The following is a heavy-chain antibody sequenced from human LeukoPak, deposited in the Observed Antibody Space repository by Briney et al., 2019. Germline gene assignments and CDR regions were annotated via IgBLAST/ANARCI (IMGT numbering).Heavy chain of an antibody. V-gene: IGHV3-15*07. Sequence: GGSLRLSCTASGFTFSNAWMNWVCQAPGKGLEWVGRIKSKTDGGTTDYAAPVKGRFTISRDDSKNTLYLQMNSLKTEDTAVYYCTTDLTTVTFAFDIWGQGTMVTVSS. D-gene: IGHD4-17*01. CDR3: TTDLTTVTFAFDI. CDR2: IKSKTDGGTT. J-gene: IGHJ3*02. CDR1: GFTFSNAW.